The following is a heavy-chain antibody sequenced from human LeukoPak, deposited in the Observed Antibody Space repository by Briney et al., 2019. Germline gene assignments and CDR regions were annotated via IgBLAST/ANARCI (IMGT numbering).Heavy chain of an antibody. Sequence: PSETLSLTCTVSGGSISSGSYYWSWIRQPAGKGLEWIGRIYTSGSTNYNPSLKSRVTISLDMSKNQFSLRLNSVTAADTAVYFCARGTLMWFGAKMEYYFDSWGQGTPLTVSS. D-gene: IGHD3-10*01. J-gene: IGHJ4*02. CDR2: IYTSGST. CDR1: GGSISSGSYY. V-gene: IGHV4-61*02. CDR3: ARGTLMWFGAKMEYYFDS.